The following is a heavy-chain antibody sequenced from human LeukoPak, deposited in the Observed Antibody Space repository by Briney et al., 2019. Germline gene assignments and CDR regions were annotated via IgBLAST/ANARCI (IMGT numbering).Heavy chain of an antibody. Sequence: GGSLRLSCAASGFTFSSYEMNWVRQAPGKGLEWVSYISSSGSTIYYAGSVKGPFTISRDNAKNSLYLQMNSLRAEDTAVYYCAELGITMIGGVWGKGTTVTVSS. J-gene: IGHJ6*04. D-gene: IGHD3-10*02. CDR2: ISSSGSTI. V-gene: IGHV3-48*03. CDR1: GFTFSSYE. CDR3: AELGITMIGGV.